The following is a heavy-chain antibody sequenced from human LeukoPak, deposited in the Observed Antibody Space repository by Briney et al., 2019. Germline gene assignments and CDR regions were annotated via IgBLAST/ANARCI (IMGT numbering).Heavy chain of an antibody. CDR1: GFTFSSYG. CDR2: ISSSSSYI. Sequence: PGGSLRLSXAASGFTFSSYGMNWVRQAPGKGLEWVSSISSSSSYIYYADSVKGRFTISRDNAKNSLYLQMNSLRAEDTAVYYCAIDRDMVRGVIDYWGQGTLVTVSS. V-gene: IGHV3-21*06. J-gene: IGHJ4*02. D-gene: IGHD3-10*01. CDR3: AIDRDMVRGVIDY.